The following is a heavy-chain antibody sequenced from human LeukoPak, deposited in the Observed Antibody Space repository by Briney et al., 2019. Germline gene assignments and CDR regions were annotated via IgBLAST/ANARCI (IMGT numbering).Heavy chain of an antibody. V-gene: IGHV4-61*01. CDR3: ARLYRWYFDL. Sequence: PSETLSLTCTVSGDSVNSGSYYWSWIRQPPGKGLECIGYIYYSGSTNYNPSLKSRVTISVDTSKSQFSLKLSSVTAADTAVYYCARLYRWYFDLWGRGTLVAVSS. J-gene: IGHJ2*01. D-gene: IGHD1-26*01. CDR1: GDSVNSGSYY. CDR2: IYYSGST.